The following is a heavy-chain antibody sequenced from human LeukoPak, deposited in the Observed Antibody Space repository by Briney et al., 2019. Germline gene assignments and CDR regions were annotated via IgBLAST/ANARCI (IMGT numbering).Heavy chain of an antibody. CDR1: GFTFSDYY. V-gene: IGHV3-11*06. D-gene: IGHD2-2*01. CDR2: ISSSSSYT. Sequence: PGGSLRLSCAASGFTFSDYYMSWIRQAPGEGLEWVSYISSSSSYTNYADSVKGRFTISRDNAKNSLYLQMNGLRAEDTAVYYCARTSQYCSSTSCYDYYYGMDVWGKGTTVTVSS. J-gene: IGHJ6*04. CDR3: ARTSQYCSSTSCYDYYYGMDV.